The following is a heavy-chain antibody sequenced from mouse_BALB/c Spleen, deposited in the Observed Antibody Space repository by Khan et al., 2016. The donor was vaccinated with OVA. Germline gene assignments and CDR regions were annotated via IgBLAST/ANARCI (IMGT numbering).Heavy chain of an antibody. CDR1: GYTFIDYV. CDR2: IYPYNDDT. CDR3: ARSATDYYTVDY. Sequence: IQLVQSGPELVNPGASVKISCKASGYTFIDYVIHWVQQKPGQGLEWIGYIYPYNDDTESTEKFKGKATLTLDKSSTTAYMDLSSLTSADSAVYYFARSATDYYTVDYWGQGTSVTVSP. J-gene: IGHJ4*01. V-gene: IGHV1S136*01. D-gene: IGHD1-1*01.